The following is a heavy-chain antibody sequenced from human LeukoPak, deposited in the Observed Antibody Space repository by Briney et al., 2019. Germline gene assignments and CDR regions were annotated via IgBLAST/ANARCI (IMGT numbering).Heavy chain of an antibody. V-gene: IGHV3-30-3*01. J-gene: IGHJ3*02. CDR3: ARDNSGYPFDAFDS. CDR1: GFTFSNFA. Sequence: GRSLRLSCAASGFTFSNFAMHWVRQAPGKGLEWVAVITDDGSNKYYADYVKGRFTISRDKAKNTLYLQMNRLRAEDTAVYYCARDNSGYPFDAFDSCGQGTMLTVSS. CDR2: ITDDGSNK. D-gene: IGHD3-22*01.